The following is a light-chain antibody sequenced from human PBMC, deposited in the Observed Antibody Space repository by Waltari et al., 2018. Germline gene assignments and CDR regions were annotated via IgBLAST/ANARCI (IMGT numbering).Light chain of an antibody. CDR1: KSVLYSSNKKNH. Sequence: DIVMTQSPDSLAVALGERATNNCKTSKSVLYSSNKKNHLAWYQQKPGQPPKLLIHWASTRESGVPDRFSGSGSGTDFTLTISSLQAEDVAVYYCQQYYSTPWTFGQGTKVEIK. CDR2: WAS. V-gene: IGKV4-1*01. CDR3: QQYYSTPWT. J-gene: IGKJ1*01.